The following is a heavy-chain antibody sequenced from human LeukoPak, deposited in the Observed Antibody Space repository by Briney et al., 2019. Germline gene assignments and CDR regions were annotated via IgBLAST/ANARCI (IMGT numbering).Heavy chain of an antibody. CDR2: MNPNSGNT. V-gene: IGHV1-8*01. CDR1: GYTFTSYD. CDR3: ARGVYFAVAGTGYWFDP. J-gene: IGHJ5*02. Sequence: GASVKVSCKASGYTFTSYDINWVRQATGQGLEWMGWMNPNSGNTGYAQKFQGRVTMTRNTSISTAYMELSSLRSEDTAVCYCARGVYFAVAGTGYWFDPWGQGTLVTVSS. D-gene: IGHD6-19*01.